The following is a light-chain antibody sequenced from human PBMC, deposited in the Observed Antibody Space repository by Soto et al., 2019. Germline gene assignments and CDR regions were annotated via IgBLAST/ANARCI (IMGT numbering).Light chain of an antibody. Sequence: QSVLTQPPSVSGAPGQRVTISCTGSSSNIGAGYDIHWYQQLPGTAPNLLIYGNRNRPAGVPDRCSGSKSGTSASLAITGLQAEDEADYYCQSYDSSLSGNVVFGGGTKLTV. CDR3: QSYDSSLSGNVV. CDR2: GNR. V-gene: IGLV1-40*01. CDR1: SSNIGAGYD. J-gene: IGLJ2*01.